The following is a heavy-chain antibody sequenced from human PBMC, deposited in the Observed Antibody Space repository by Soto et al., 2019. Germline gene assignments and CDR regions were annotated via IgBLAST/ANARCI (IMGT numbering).Heavy chain of an antibody. CDR3: ARGYDYIWGSYRPLSD. V-gene: IGHV4-34*01. D-gene: IGHD3-16*02. Sequence: QVQLQQWGAGLLKPSETLSLTCAVYGGSFSGYYWSWIRQPPGKGLEWIGEINHSGSTNYNPSLKSRVTISVDTSKNQFSLKLSSVNAADTAVYYCARGYDYIWGSYRPLSDWGQGTLVTVSS. J-gene: IGHJ4*02. CDR1: GGSFSGYY. CDR2: INHSGST.